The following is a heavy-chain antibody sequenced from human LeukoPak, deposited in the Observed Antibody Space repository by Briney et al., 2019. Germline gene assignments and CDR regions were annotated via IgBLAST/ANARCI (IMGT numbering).Heavy chain of an antibody. CDR1: GGSFSGYY. Sequence: SETLSLTCAVYGGSFSGYYWSWIRQPPGKGLEWIGEINPSGSTNYNPSLRSRVTISVDTSKNQFSLKLSSVTAADTAVYYCARGRFWNDYWGQGTLVTVS. D-gene: IGHD1-1*01. CDR3: ARGRFWNDY. V-gene: IGHV4-34*01. CDR2: INPSGST. J-gene: IGHJ4*02.